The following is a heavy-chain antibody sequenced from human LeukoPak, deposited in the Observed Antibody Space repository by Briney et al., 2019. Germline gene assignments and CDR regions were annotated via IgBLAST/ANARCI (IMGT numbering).Heavy chain of an antibody. CDR1: GYTFTGYY. J-gene: IGHJ3*02. D-gene: IGHD6-19*01. V-gene: IGHV1-2*04. Sequence: GASVKVSCKASGYTFTGYYMHWVRQAPGQGLEWMGWINPNSGGTNYAQKFQGWVTMTRDTSISTAYMELSRLRSDDTAVYYCARGRLAVAGALDAFDIWGQRTMVTVSS. CDR3: ARGRLAVAGALDAFDI. CDR2: INPNSGGT.